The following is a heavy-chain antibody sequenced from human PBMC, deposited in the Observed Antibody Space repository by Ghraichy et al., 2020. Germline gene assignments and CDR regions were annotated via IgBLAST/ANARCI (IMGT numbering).Heavy chain of an antibody. J-gene: IGHJ6*04. Sequence: GSLRLSCTVSSGSVTSSSFYWTWLPQPQGKGLEWIGNIHYSGVNTYNPAIKSRVTITLDTTKNQYSLKMTPVTAADTAGYYCARDLRIEASGSLHNFGLDAWGKGATVTVSS. CDR3: ARDLRIEASGSLHNFGLDA. CDR1: SGSVTSSSFY. V-gene: IGHV4-61*01. CDR2: IHYSGVN. D-gene: IGHD3-10*01.